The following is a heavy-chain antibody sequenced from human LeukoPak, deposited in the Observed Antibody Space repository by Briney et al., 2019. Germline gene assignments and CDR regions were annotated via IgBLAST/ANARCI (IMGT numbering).Heavy chain of an antibody. V-gene: IGHV3-23*01. CDR3: AKERSSSPQGWFDP. D-gene: IGHD2-2*01. Sequence: GGSLRLSCAVSGFTFRSYAMSWVRQAPGKGLEWVSAISGTGVSTYYADSVKGRFTVSRDNPKNTLFLQMISLKDEDTAVYYCAKERSSSPQGWFDPWGQGTLVTVSS. J-gene: IGHJ5*02. CDR2: ISGTGVST. CDR1: GFTFRSYA.